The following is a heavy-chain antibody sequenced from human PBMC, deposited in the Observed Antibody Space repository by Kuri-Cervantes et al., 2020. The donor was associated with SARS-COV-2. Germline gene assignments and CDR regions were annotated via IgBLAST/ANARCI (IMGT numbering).Heavy chain of an antibody. CDR3: ARDAWSGRHCAGGSCQPLDY. CDR2: ISAYSGQT. Sequence: ASVKVSCKTSGYTFTSYGISWVRQAPGQGLEWMGWISAYSGQTDYSPKLQGRVTMTTDKSTSTAYVELRSLTPDDTAVYYCARDAWSGRHCAGGSCQPLDYWSQGALVTVSS. V-gene: IGHV1-18*01. J-gene: IGHJ4*02. D-gene: IGHD2-15*01. CDR1: GYTFTSYG.